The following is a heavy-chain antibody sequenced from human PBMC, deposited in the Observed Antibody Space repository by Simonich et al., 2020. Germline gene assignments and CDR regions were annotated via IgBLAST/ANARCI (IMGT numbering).Heavy chain of an antibody. CDR3: ARPLGIVWAFDI. CDR1: GGSFSGYY. V-gene: IGHV4-34*01. Sequence: QVQLQQWGAGLLKPSETLSLTCAVYGGSFSGYYWSWIRQPPGKGREWIGEINHRVSTNPNPSHKSRVTISVDTAKNQFSLKLSSVTAADTAVYYCARPLGIVWAFDIWGQGTMVTVSS. CDR2: INHRVST. J-gene: IGHJ3*02. D-gene: IGHD3-16*01.